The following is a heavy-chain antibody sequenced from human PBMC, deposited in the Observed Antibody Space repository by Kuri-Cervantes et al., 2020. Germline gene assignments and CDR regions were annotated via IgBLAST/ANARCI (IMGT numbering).Heavy chain of an antibody. D-gene: IGHD3-22*01. CDR1: GGSISSGDHY. J-gene: IGHJ3*02. CDR3: ARVLYYDSSGYYVGAFDI. CDR2: IYYSGST. V-gene: IGHV4-30-4*01. Sequence: SETLSLTCTVSGGSISSGDHYWSWIRQPPGKGLEWIGYIYYSGSTYYNPSLKSRVTISVDTSKNQFSLKLSSVTAADTAVYYCARVLYYDSSGYYVGAFDIWGQGTMVTVSS.